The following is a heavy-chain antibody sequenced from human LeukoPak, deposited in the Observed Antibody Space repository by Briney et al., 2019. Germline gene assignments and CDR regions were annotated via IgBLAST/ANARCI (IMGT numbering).Heavy chain of an antibody. D-gene: IGHD3-22*01. CDR2: ISSSGSTI. CDR3: ARAYYEDRLDWDV. CDR1: GFTFSTYA. V-gene: IGHV3-11*01. Sequence: GGSLRLSCAASGFTFSTYAMSWVRQTPERGLEWVSYISSSGSTIYYADSVKGRFTISRDNAKNSLYLQMNSLRAEDTAVYYCARAYYEDRLDWDVWGQGTTVTVSS. J-gene: IGHJ6*02.